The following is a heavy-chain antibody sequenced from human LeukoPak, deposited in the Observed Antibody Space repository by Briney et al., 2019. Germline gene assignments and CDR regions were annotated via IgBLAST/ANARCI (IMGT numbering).Heavy chain of an antibody. Sequence: PSETLSLTCAVYGGSFSGYYWSWIRQPPGKGLEWIGEINHSGSTNYNPSLKSRVTISVDTSKNQFSLKLSSVTAADTAVYYCARGRRYYYGSGSYGGDHWGQGTLVTVSS. CDR3: ARGRRYYYGSGSYGGDH. CDR2: INHSGST. V-gene: IGHV4-34*01. CDR1: GGSFSGYY. D-gene: IGHD3-10*01. J-gene: IGHJ4*02.